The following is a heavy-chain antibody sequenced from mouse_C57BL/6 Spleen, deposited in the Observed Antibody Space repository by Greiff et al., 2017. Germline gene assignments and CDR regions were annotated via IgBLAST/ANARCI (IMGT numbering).Heavy chain of an antibody. D-gene: IGHD1-1*01. V-gene: IGHV2-5*01. Sequence: VTLMESGPGLVQPSQSLSITCTVSGFSLTSYGVHWVRQSPGKGLEWLGVIWRGGSTDYNAAFMSRLSITKDNSKSHVFFKMNSLQADDTAIYDCAGDDYGDARDYWGQGTSGTVSS. CDR1: GFSLTSYG. J-gene: IGHJ4*01. CDR3: AGDDYGDARDY. CDR2: IWRGGST.